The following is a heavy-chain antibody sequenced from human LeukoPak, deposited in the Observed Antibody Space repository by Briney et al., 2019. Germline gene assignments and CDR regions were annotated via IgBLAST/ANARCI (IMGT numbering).Heavy chain of an antibody. CDR2: IYYSGST. V-gene: IGHV4-39*01. J-gene: IGHJ4*02. Sequence: SETLSLTCTVSGGSISSSSYYWVWIRQPPGKGLEWIGSIYYSGSTYYNPSLKSRVTISVDTSKNQFSLKLSSVTAADTAVYYCARHSKAEQWLVRSNPDYWGQGTLVTVSS. CDR1: GGSISSSSYY. CDR3: ARHSKAEQWLVRSNPDY. D-gene: IGHD6-19*01.